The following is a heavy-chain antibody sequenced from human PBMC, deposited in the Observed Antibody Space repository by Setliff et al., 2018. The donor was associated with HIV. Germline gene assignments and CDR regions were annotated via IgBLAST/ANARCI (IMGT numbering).Heavy chain of an antibody. CDR1: RGSIKYYF. CDR3: ARDSDGSSYYHFAH. Sequence: SETLSLTCTVSRGSIKYYFWSWIRQPPGEGLECIGHISYSGTTNYNPSLESRVSISVDTSKNQFSLKLKSVTAADTAVYYCARDSDGSSYYHFAHWSQGTLVTVSS. J-gene: IGHJ4*02. V-gene: IGHV4-59*01. D-gene: IGHD3-22*01. CDR2: ISYSGTT.